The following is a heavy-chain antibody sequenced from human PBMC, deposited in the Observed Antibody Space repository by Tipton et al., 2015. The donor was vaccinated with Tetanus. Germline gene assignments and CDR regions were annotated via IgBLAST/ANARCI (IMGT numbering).Heavy chain of an antibody. V-gene: IGHV4-31*03. J-gene: IGHJ4*01. D-gene: IGHD6-6*01. CDR1: GASINAGGYL. CDR2: IYYFTART. Sequence: TLSLTCNVSGASINAGGYLWTWVRQHPSQGLEWIGNIYYFTARTSHTPSLDGRVSVSADTSQNHFSPGLTSVTAADTAVYYCARGLPREPFYLDYWGQGHQVIVSS. CDR3: ARGLPREPFYLDY.